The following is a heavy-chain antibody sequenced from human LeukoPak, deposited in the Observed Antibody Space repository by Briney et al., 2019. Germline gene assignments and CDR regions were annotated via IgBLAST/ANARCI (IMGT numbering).Heavy chain of an antibody. CDR1: GGSISSSSYY. V-gene: IGHV4-39*01. CDR3: ARQWADFWSGHYLVFDY. CDR2: IYYSGST. J-gene: IGHJ4*02. Sequence: SETLSLTCSVSGGSISSSSYYWGWIRQPPGKGLERIGSIYYSGSTYYNPSLKSRVTISVDTSKNQFSLKLSSVTAADTAVYYCARQWADFWSGHYLVFDYWGQGTLVTVSS. D-gene: IGHD3-3*01.